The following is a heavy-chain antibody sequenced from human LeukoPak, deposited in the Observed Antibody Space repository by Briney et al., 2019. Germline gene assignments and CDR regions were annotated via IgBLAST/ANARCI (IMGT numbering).Heavy chain of an antibody. CDR3: ARDRHFTIFGVVTHGGYFDY. D-gene: IGHD3-3*01. CDR1: GYTFTSYG. V-gene: IGHV1-18*01. CDR2: ISAYNGNT. Sequence: ASVKVSCKASGYTFTSYGISWVRQAPGQGLEWMGWISAYNGNTNYAQKLQGRVTMTTDTSTSTAYMELRSLRSDDTAVYYCARDRHFTIFGVVTHGGYFDYWGQGTLVTVPS. J-gene: IGHJ4*02.